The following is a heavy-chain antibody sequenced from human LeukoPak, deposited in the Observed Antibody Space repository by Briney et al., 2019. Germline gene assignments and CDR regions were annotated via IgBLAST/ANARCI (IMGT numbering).Heavy chain of an antibody. CDR3: ARGYCSGGSCYLFDY. CDR2: ISWRSSDI. J-gene: IGHJ4*02. CDR1: GFTLSSYN. Sequence: PGGSLRLSCVASGFTLSSYNMKWVRQAPGKRLEWVSSISWRSSDIEYADSVKGRFTISRDNAKNSLYLQMNSLRAEDTAVYYCARGYCSGGSCYLFDYWGQGTLVTVSS. D-gene: IGHD2-15*01. V-gene: IGHV3-21*06.